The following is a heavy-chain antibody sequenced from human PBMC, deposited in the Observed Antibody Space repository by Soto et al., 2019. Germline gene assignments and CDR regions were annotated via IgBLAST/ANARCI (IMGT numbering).Heavy chain of an antibody. CDR1: GFSLSSGGGA. Sequence: QITLKESGPTLVKSTQTLTLTCTFSGFSLSSGGGAVGWIRQPPGKALEWLAIIYASGGTHYSPSLKTRLTNTQDTTKNQVVLTMTNMDPVDTATYYCGHRRDVATRCWFDPWGQGILVTVSS. CDR3: GHRRDVATRCWFDP. CDR2: IYASGGT. J-gene: IGHJ5*02. V-gene: IGHV2-5*01. D-gene: IGHD6-6*01.